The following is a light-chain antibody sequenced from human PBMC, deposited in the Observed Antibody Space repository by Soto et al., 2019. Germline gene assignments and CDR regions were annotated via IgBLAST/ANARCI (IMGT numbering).Light chain of an antibody. CDR2: GAS. CDR3: QQYNNWPQT. V-gene: IGKV3-15*01. CDR1: QSVSSN. Sequence: EMVMTQSPATLSVSPGERATLSCRASQSVSSNLAWYQQKPGQAPRLLIYGASTRATGIPARFSGSGSGTELTLTISSLQSEDFAVYYCQQYNNWPQTFGQGTKVDIK. J-gene: IGKJ1*01.